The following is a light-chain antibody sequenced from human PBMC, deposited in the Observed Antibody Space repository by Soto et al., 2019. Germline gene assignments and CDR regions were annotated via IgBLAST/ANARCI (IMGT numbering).Light chain of an antibody. CDR3: QQYGSSPRT. CDR2: GAS. J-gene: IGKJ1*01. V-gene: IGKV3-20*01. CDR1: QSVSSSF. Sequence: EIVLTQSPGTLSLSPGERATLSCRASQSVSSSFLAWHQQKPGQAPRLLIYGASSRATGIPDRFSGGGSGTDFTLTISRLEPEDFAVYYCQQYGSSPRTFGQGTKVEIK.